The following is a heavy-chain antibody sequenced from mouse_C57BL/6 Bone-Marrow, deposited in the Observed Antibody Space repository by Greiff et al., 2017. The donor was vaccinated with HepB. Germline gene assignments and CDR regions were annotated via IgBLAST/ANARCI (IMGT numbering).Heavy chain of an antibody. D-gene: IGHD3-3*01. CDR1: GYTFTDYY. CDR2: INPYNGGT. J-gene: IGHJ4*01. V-gene: IGHV1-19*01. CDR3: ARVQLGYYAMDY. Sequence: VQLKESGPVLVKPGASVKLSCKASGYTFTDYYMNWVKQSHGKSLEWIGVINPYNGGTSYNQKFKGKATLTVDKSSSTAYMELNSLTSEDSADYYCARVQLGYYAMDYWGQGTSVTVSS.